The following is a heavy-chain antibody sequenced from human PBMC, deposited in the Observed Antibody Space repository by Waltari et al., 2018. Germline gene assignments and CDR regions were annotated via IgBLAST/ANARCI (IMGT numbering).Heavy chain of an antibody. D-gene: IGHD6-13*01. CDR1: GGSISSSSYY. CDR2: IYYSGST. Sequence: QLQLQESGPGLVKPSETLSLTCTVSGGSISSSSYYWGWIRQPPGKGLEWIGSIYYSGSTYDNPSLKSRVTISVDTSKNQFSLKLSSVTAADTAVYYCAREGFLDSSSWFDYWGQGTLVTVSS. CDR3: AREGFLDSSSWFDY. V-gene: IGHV4-39*07. J-gene: IGHJ4*02.